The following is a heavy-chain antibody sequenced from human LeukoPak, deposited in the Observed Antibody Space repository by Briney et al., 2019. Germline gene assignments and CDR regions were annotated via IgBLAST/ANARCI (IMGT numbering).Heavy chain of an antibody. CDR2: MNPNSGNT. CDR3: ARGSGPRKYYYYYMDV. CDR1: GYTFTSYD. J-gene: IGHJ6*03. V-gene: IGHV1-8*03. Sequence: ASVKVSCKASGYTFTSYDINWVRQATGQGLEWMGWMNPNSGNTDYAQKFQGRVTITRNTSISTAYMELSSLRSEDTAVYYCARGSGPRKYYYYYMDVWGKGTTVTVSS. D-gene: IGHD1-14*01.